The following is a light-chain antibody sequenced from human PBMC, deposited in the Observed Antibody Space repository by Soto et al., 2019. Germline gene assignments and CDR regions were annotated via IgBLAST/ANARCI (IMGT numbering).Light chain of an antibody. Sequence: EIVITQSPATLSVSPGERATLSCRASQSVRSNLAWYQQKPGQAPRLLIYGASSRATGIPDRFSGSGSGTDFTLTISRLEPEDFAVYYCQQYGSSPPFTFGQGTLLEIK. CDR2: GAS. CDR1: QSVRSN. J-gene: IGKJ5*01. V-gene: IGKV3-20*01. CDR3: QQYGSSPPFT.